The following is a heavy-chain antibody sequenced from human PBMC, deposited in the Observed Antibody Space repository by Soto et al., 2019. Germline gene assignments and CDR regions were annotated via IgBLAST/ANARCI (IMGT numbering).Heavy chain of an antibody. J-gene: IGHJ4*02. CDR1: GVSISSSSYY. CDR2: IYYSGST. Sequence: SETLSLTCTVSGVSISSSSYYWGWIRQPPGKGLEWIGSIYYSGSTYYNPSLKSRVTISVDTSKNQFSLKLSSVTAADTAVYYCASTNLAAANYYFDYWGQGTLVTVSS. V-gene: IGHV4-39*01. D-gene: IGHD6-13*01. CDR3: ASTNLAAANYYFDY.